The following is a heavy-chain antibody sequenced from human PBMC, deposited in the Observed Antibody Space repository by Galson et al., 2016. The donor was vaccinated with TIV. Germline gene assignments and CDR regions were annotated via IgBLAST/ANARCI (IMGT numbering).Heavy chain of an antibody. J-gene: IGHJ5*02. CDR3: ARGVSSGSAWLDP. D-gene: IGHD3-10*01. V-gene: IGHV5-10-1*01. Sequence: QSGAEVKKPGESLRISCKGSGYRFTSYWINWVRQMPGKGLEWMGRIDPTDSYTNYSPSFQGHVTISADKSSTTAYLQWSSLKASDTAIYYCARGVSSGSAWLDPWGPGALVTVSS. CDR1: GYRFTSYW. CDR2: IDPTDSYT.